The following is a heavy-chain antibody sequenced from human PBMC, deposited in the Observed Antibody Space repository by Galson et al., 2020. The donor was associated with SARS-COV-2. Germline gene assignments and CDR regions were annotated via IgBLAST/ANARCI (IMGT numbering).Heavy chain of an antibody. CDR2: IRGSGDIT. J-gene: IGHJ4*02. CDR3: AKKPISYSGYDD. Sequence: GEYLKISCAASGFTFSNNAMSWVRQAPGKGLEWVSAIRGSGDITYYADSVKGRFTISRDNSKSTLYLQMNSLRAEDTAVYYCAKKPISYSGYDDWGQGTLVTVSS. CDR1: GFTFSNNA. D-gene: IGHD5-12*01. V-gene: IGHV3-23*01.